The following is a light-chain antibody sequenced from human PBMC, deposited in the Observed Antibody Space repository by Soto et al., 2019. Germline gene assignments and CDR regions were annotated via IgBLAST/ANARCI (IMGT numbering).Light chain of an antibody. CDR3: QQTSAFPRT. Sequence: DIQVTQSPPTLSASVGDRVTITCRASQTISTWMAWYQQTPGKAPKLLLRGASSLHRGVPSRFSGGGAGTEFTLTISSLQPEDFATYYCQQTSAFPRTFGQGTKVDIK. CDR1: QTISTW. J-gene: IGKJ1*01. V-gene: IGKV1-12*01. CDR2: GAS.